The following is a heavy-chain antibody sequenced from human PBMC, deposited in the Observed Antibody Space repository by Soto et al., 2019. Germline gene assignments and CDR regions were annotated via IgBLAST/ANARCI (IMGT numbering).Heavy chain of an antibody. CDR2: ISYDGSNK. J-gene: IGHJ4*02. Sequence: QVQLVESGGGVVQPGRSLRLSCAASGFTFSSYAMHWVRQAPGEGLEWVAVISYDGSNKYYADSVKGRFTISRDNSKNTLYLQMNSLRAEDTAVYYCARARIAVAGQLDYWGQGTLVTVSS. CDR3: ARARIAVAGQLDY. V-gene: IGHV3-30-3*01. CDR1: GFTFSSYA. D-gene: IGHD6-19*01.